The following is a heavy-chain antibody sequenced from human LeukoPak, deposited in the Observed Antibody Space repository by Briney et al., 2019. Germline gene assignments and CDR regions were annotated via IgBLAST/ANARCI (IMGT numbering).Heavy chain of an antibody. Sequence: GGPLRLSCAASGFTFNEYAMSWVRQAPGKGLEWVSAITNSGGDTYHADSVKGRFTISRDNSKNTLYLQMNSLRAEDTAVYYCAKGSRSSRPYYFDFWGQGILVTVSS. CDR2: ITNSGGDT. CDR1: GFTFNEYA. J-gene: IGHJ4*02. D-gene: IGHD3-10*01. V-gene: IGHV3-23*01. CDR3: AKGSRSSRPYYFDF.